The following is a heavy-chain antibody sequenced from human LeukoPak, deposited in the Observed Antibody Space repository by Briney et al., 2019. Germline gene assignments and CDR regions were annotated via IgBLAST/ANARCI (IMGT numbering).Heavy chain of an antibody. CDR2: ISAYNGNT. CDR1: GYTFTSYG. J-gene: IGHJ6*02. Sequence: ASVKVSCKASGYTFTSYGISWVRQAPGQGLEWMGWISAYNGNTNYAQRLQGRVTMTTDTSTSTAYTELRSLRSDDTAVYYCARDEMATTYYYYYGMDVWGQGTTVTVSS. CDR3: ARDEMATTYYYYYGMDV. V-gene: IGHV1-18*01. D-gene: IGHD5-24*01.